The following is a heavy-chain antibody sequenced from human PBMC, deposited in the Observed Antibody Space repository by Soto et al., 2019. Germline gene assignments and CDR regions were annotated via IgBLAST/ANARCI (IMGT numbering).Heavy chain of an antibody. D-gene: IGHD2-8*01. V-gene: IGHV3-23*01. CDR2: ISGSGTTT. Sequence: GGALRLSCAASGFTSTNDVMNWVRQAPGKGLEWVSSISGSGTTTFYGDSVKGRFIISRDNSKNTLYLQMNSLRAEDTALYYCAKDRVGGVPDAFDIWGQGTMVTVSS. J-gene: IGHJ3*02. CDR1: GFTSTNDV. CDR3: AKDRVGGVPDAFDI.